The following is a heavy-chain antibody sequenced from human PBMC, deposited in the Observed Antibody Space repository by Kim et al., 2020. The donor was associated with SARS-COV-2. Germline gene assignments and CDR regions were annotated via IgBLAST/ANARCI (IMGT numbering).Heavy chain of an antibody. CDR1: GFTFTSYE. V-gene: IGHV3-48*03. D-gene: IGHD2-2*01. Sequence: GGSLRLSCAASGFTFTSYEMNWVRQAPGKGLEWISYISTTGTTIYFADSVKGRFTIPRDNAKNSLYLQMNSLRADDTAVYYCTRRYCSSTSCTNDYWVQGTLVTVSS. J-gene: IGHJ4*02. CDR2: ISTTGTTI. CDR3: TRRYCSSTSCTNDY.